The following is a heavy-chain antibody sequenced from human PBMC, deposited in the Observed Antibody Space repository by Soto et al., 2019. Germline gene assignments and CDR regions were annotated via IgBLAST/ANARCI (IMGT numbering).Heavy chain of an antibody. V-gene: IGHV3-23*03. CDR3: AKGRFSSNV. Sequence: SGGSLRLSCAASGFSFSKYAMTWVRQAPGKGLYWVSVIYADGSSTYYADSVQGRFTISRDNSKNTLYLQMNSLRAEDTAVYYCAKGRFSSNVWGQGTTVTVSS. J-gene: IGHJ6*02. D-gene: IGHD2-2*01. CDR1: GFSFSKYA. CDR2: IYADGSST.